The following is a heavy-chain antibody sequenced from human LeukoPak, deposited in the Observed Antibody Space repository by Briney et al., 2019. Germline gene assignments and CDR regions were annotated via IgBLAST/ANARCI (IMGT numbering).Heavy chain of an antibody. CDR3: ARGSDYNGYMRLGFDY. CDR1: GGSISSYY. Sequence: SETLSLTCTVSGGSISSYYWSWIRQPAGKGLEWIGRIYTSGSTNYNPSLKSRVTISVDTSKNQFSLKLNSVTAADTAVYYCARGSDYNGYMRLGFDYWGQGTLATVS. J-gene: IGHJ4*02. D-gene: IGHD2-8*01. V-gene: IGHV4-4*07. CDR2: IYTSGST.